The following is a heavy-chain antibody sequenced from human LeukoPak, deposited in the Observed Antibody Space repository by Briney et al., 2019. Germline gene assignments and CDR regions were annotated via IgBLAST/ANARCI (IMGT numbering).Heavy chain of an antibody. V-gene: IGHV1-69*13. CDR2: IIPIFGTA. Sequence: GASVKVSCKASGGTFSSYAISWVRQAPGQGLEWMGGIIPIFGTANYAQKFQGRVTITADESTSTAYMELSSLRSEDTAVYYCARDRGLSSGWKICYYGMDVWGQGTTVTVSS. CDR1: GGTFSSYA. CDR3: ARDRGLSSGWKICYYGMDV. D-gene: IGHD6-19*01. J-gene: IGHJ6*02.